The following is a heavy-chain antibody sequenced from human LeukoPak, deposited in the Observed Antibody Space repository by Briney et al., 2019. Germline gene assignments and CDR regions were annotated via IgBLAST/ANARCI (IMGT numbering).Heavy chain of an antibody. J-gene: IGHJ4*02. Sequence: GGSLSLSCAASGFTFSSYAMIWVRRAPGKGREWGSAITGTADNTYYADSLKGRFSISRDNSKNTVYLQLNSLRAEDTAVYYCAKTRGWPYYFNYWGQGTLVTVSS. D-gene: IGHD6-19*01. V-gene: IGHV3-23*01. CDR3: AKTRGWPYYFNY. CDR2: ITGTADNT. CDR1: GFTFSSYA.